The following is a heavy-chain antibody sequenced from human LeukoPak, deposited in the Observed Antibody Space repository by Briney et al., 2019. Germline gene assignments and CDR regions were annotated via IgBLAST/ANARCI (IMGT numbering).Heavy chain of an antibody. CDR1: GFTVSNNY. CDR2: IYSGGST. V-gene: IGHV3-66*04. J-gene: IGHJ3*02. CDR3: AKLPIAYDSSGYPGDAFDI. Sequence: GGSLRLSCAASGFTVSNNYMSWVRQAPGKGLEWVSLIYSGGSTYYADSVKGRFTISRDNSKNTLYLQMNSLRAEDTAVYYCAKLPIAYDSSGYPGDAFDIWGQGTMVTVSS. D-gene: IGHD3-22*01.